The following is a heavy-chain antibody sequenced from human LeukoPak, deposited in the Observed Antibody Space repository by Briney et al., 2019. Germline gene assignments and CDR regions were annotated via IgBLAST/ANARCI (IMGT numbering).Heavy chain of an antibody. J-gene: IGHJ4*02. CDR2: IYYSGST. V-gene: IGHV4-59*01. CDR1: GGSISSYY. Sequence: ASETLSLTCTVSGGSISSYYWSWIRQPPGKGLEWIGYIYYSGSTNYNPSLKSRVTISVDTSKNQFSLKLSSVTAADTAVYYCASGRYDFWSGYLVLDYWGQGTLVTVSS. D-gene: IGHD3-3*01. CDR3: ASGRYDFWSGYLVLDY.